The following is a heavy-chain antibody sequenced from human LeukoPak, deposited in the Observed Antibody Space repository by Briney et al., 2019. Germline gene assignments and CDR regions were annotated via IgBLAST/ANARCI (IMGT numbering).Heavy chain of an antibody. CDR2: ISSSSSYI. CDR1: GFTFSSYS. Sequence: GGSLRLSCAASGFTFSSYSMNWVRQAPGKGLEWVSSISSSSSYIYYADSVKGRFTISRDNAKNSLYLQMNSLRAEDTAVYYCARVGPTAEYYFDYWGQGTRVTVSS. V-gene: IGHV3-21*01. D-gene: IGHD4-17*01. CDR3: ARVGPTAEYYFDY. J-gene: IGHJ4*02.